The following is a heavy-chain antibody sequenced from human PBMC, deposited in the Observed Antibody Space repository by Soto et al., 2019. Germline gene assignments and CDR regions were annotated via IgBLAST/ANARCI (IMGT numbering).Heavy chain of an antibody. J-gene: IGHJ4*02. V-gene: IGHV3-74*01. CDR1: GFTFSSYW. Sequence: VQLVEFGGGLVQPGGSLRLSCAASGFTFSSYWMHWVRQAPGKGLVWVSRINSDGSSTNYADSVKGQFTISRDNAKNTLYLQMNSLRAEDTAVYYCGRGASGSYRLDYWGQGTLVTVSS. D-gene: IGHD3-10*01. CDR3: GRGASGSYRLDY. CDR2: INSDGSST.